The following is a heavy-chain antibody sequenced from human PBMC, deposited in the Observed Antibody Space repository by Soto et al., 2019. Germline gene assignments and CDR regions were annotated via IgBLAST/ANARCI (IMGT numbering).Heavy chain of an antibody. D-gene: IGHD1-26*01. V-gene: IGHV1-18*01. Sequence: QVQLVQSGAEVKKPGASVKVSCKASGYTFTSYGISWVRQAPGQGLEWMGWISAYNGNTNYAQKIQGRVTMTSGTSTSTAYMELRSLRSDDTAVYYCARDGRYSGSYGGYYFDYWGQGTLVTVSS. CDR2: ISAYNGNT. CDR1: GYTFTSYG. J-gene: IGHJ4*02. CDR3: ARDGRYSGSYGGYYFDY.